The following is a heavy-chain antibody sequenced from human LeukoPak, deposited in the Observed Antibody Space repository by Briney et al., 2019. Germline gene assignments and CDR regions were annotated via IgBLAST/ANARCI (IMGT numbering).Heavy chain of an antibody. CDR2: IYYSGST. J-gene: IGHJ4*02. Sequence: SETLSLTCTVSGGSVSSSYYYWGWIRQPPGKGLEWIATIYYSGSTFCNPSLKGRVTISVDTSKNQFYLKLSSVTAADTAIYYCARWVVFYDILTGYTPFDYWGQGILVTVSS. V-gene: IGHV4-39*01. CDR3: ARWVVFYDILTGYTPFDY. CDR1: GGSVSSSYYY. D-gene: IGHD3-9*01.